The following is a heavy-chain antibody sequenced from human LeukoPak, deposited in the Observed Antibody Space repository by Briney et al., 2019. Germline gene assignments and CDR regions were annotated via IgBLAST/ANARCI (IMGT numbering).Heavy chain of an antibody. V-gene: IGHV3-20*04. J-gene: IGHJ4*02. CDR1: GFTFGDYG. CDR3: ASGYYFGSGSYASLYYFDF. Sequence: PGGSLRLSCVASGFTFGDYGMSWVRQPPGKGLEWVSGINWNGDNTGYADSVKGRFTISRDNAKNSLYLQMDSLRAEDTAFYYCASGYYFGSGSYASLYYFDFWGQGTLVTVSS. CDR2: INWNGDNT. D-gene: IGHD3-10*01.